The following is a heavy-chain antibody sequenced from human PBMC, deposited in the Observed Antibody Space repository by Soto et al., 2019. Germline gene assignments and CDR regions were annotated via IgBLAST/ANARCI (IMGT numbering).Heavy chain of an antibody. Sequence: EVQLVESGGGLVQPGGSLRLYCAASGFTFSSYWMHWVRQAPGKGLVWVSRINSDGSSTSYADSVKGRFNISRDNAKNTLYLQMNSLRAEDTAVYYCVRTSLVVAAATREDYWGQGTLVTVSS. D-gene: IGHD2-15*01. CDR3: VRTSLVVAAATREDY. CDR1: GFTFSSYW. V-gene: IGHV3-74*01. CDR2: INSDGSST. J-gene: IGHJ4*02.